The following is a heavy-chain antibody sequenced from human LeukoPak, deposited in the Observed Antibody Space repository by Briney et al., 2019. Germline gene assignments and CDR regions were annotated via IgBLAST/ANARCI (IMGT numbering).Heavy chain of an antibody. D-gene: IGHD4-17*01. V-gene: IGHV3-74*01. CDR3: ARGGYGAHMG. J-gene: IGHJ4*02. Sequence: GGSLRLSCAASGFSFSSFWMHWVRQVPGKGLLWASGINSDGRTTGYADSVKGRFTISRDNAKNTVDLQMNSLRAEDTAVYYCARGGYGAHMGWGQGTLVTVSS. CDR1: GFSFSSFW. CDR2: INSDGRTT.